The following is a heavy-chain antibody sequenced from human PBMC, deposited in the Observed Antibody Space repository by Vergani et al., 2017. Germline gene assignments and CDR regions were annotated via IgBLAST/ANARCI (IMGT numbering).Heavy chain of an antibody. CDR1: GYTFSNYY. D-gene: IGHD3-9*01. CDR3: ARGDYGILAGYRY. J-gene: IGHJ4*02. CDR2: FNPSGGHT. V-gene: IGHV1-46*03. Sequence: QVKVVQSGAEVKKFGAPVKVSCKTSGYTFSNYYMHWVRQAPGQGLEWMGIFNPSGGHTNYAQKFQGRVAMTMDTSTSTVYMELSSLRSEDTAIYYCARGDYGILAGYRYWGQGTLVTVSA.